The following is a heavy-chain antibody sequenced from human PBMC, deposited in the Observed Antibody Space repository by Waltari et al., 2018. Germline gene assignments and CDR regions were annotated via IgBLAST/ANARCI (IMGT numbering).Heavy chain of an antibody. CDR2: INHSGST. CDR1: GGSFSGYY. J-gene: IGHJ5*02. D-gene: IGHD4-17*01. Sequence: QVQLQQWGAGLLKPSETLSLTCAAYGGSFSGYYWSWIRQPPGKGLEWIGEINHSGSTNYNPSLKSRVTISVDTSKNQFSLKLSSVTAADTAVYYCARGKRPSQHPKLHDYGDYGGWFDPWGQGTLVTVSS. CDR3: ARGKRPSQHPKLHDYGDYGGWFDP. V-gene: IGHV4-34*01.